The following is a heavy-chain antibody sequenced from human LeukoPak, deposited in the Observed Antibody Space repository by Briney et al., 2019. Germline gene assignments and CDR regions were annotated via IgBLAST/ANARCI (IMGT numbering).Heavy chain of an antibody. V-gene: IGHV3-11*06. CDR3: ARDPRTVRI. CDR1: GFTFTDSY. D-gene: IGHD1-1*01. CDR2: ISGSGDDT. J-gene: IGHJ4*02. Sequence: PGGSLRLSCAASGFTFTDSYMTWVRQAPGKGLEWLSYISGSGDDTNYADSVRGRFTISRDNAKNSLYLQMNSLRVEDTAVYYCARDPRTVRIWGQGTLVTVSS.